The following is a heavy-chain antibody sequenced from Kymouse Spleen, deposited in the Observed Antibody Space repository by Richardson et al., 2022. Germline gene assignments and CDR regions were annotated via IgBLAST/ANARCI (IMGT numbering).Heavy chain of an antibody. V-gene: IGHV3-30*18. D-gene: IGHD1-1*01. J-gene: IGHJ6*02. CDR1: GFTFSSYG. CDR2: ISYDGSNK. Sequence: QVQLVESGGGVVQPGRSLRLSCAASGFTFSSYGMHWVRQAPGKGLEWVAVISYDGSNKYYADSVKGRFTISRDNSKNTLYLQMNSLRAEDTAVYYCAKDSNWNEYYYYYYGMDVWGQGTTVTVSS. CDR3: AKDSNWNEYYYYYYGMDV.